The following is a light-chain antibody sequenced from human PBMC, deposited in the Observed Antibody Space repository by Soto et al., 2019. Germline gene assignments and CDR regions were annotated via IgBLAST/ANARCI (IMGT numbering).Light chain of an antibody. J-gene: IGKJ1*01. CDR3: LQHDTYPQT. CDR1: QGIRNY. Sequence: DIEMTQSPSSLSASVGDRVTITCRASQGIRNYLGWYQQKPGKAPKRLIYAASSLESGVPSRFSGSGSGTEFTLTISSLQPEDFATYYCLQHDTYPQTCGQGTKVEVK. V-gene: IGKV1-17*01. CDR2: AAS.